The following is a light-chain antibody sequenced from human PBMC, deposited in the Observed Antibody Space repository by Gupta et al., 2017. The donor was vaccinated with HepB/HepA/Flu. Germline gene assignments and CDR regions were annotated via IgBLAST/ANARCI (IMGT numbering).Light chain of an antibody. V-gene: IGKV1-12*01. CDR3: QQANSFPLT. Sequence: DIQMTQSPSSVSASVGDRVTITCRASQTISQLAWYQQKPGKAPKLLIYASSSLQSGVPLRFSGSGSGTDFTLTISSLQPEDFATYYCQQANSFPLTFGPGTKVDIK. CDR2: ASS. J-gene: IGKJ3*01. CDR1: QTISQ.